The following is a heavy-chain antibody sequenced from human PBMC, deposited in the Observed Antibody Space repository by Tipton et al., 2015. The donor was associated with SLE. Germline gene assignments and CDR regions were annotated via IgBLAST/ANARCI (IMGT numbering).Heavy chain of an antibody. J-gene: IGHJ4*02. CDR3: ARRDYYDSSGYRYYFDY. Sequence: QLVQSGAEVKKPGESLKISCKGSGYSFTSYWIGWVRQMPGKGLEWMGIIYPGDPDTRYSPSFQGQVTISADKSISTAYLQWSSLKASDTAMYYCARRDYYDSSGYRYYFDYWGQGTLVTVSS. D-gene: IGHD3-22*01. CDR1: GYSFTSYW. V-gene: IGHV5-51*03. CDR2: IYPGDPDT.